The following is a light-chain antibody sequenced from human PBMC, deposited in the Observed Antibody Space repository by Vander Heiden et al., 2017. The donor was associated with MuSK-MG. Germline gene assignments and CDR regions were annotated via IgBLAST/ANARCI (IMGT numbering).Light chain of an antibody. J-gene: IGLJ2*01. V-gene: IGLV2-23*01. CDR3: CSYARSSTHVT. CDR2: EDS. CDR1: SSDLGTYNV. Sequence: QSSLTQPASLSGSPGQSITISCTGTSSDLGTYNVVSWYQQHPDKAPKLMIYEDSKRPSGVSNRFSGSKSGNTASLTIFGLQAEDEADYYCCSYARSSTHVTFGGGTRLTVL.